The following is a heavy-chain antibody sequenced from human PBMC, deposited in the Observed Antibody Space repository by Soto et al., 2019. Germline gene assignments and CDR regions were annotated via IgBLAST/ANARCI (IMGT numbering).Heavy chain of an antibody. V-gene: IGHV1-18*04. CDR3: ARVGGPDDYDSSGYPTTEGAFDI. D-gene: IGHD3-22*01. CDR2: ISAYNGNT. CDR1: GYAFTSYG. J-gene: IGHJ3*02. Sequence: ASVKVSCKASGYAFTSYGISWVRQAPGQGLEWMGWISAYNGNTNYAQKLQGRVTMTTDTSTSTAYMELRSLRSDDTAVYYCARVGGPDDYDSSGYPTTEGAFDIWGQGTMVTVSS.